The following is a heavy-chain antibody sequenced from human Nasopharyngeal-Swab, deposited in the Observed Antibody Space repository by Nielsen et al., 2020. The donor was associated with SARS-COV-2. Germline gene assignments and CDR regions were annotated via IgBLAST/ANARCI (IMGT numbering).Heavy chain of an antibody. CDR2: VNTYNT. CDR3: ARAGGFGVVTHDVFDI. CDR1: GDTLTNYG. V-gene: IGHV1-18*01. J-gene: IGHJ3*02. Sequence: ASVKVSCKASGDTLTNYGISWVRQAPGQGLEWMGWVNTYNTRYAKKFQDRVTLTTDTSTSTAYMELRSLRSDDTAVYYCARAGGFGVVTHDVFDIWGQGTMVTVSS. D-gene: IGHD3-3*01.